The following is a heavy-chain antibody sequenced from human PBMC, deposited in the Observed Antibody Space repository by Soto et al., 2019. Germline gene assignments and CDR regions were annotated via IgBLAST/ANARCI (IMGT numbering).Heavy chain of an antibody. CDR1: GGSISSGGYS. D-gene: IGHD2-2*01. Sequence: SETLSLTCAVSGGSISSGGYSWSWIRQPPGKGLEWIGYIYYSGSTNYNPSLKSRVTISVDTSKNQFSLKLSSVTAADTAVYYCARHVPYCSDTSHCAYGMGVWGQGTTVTVSS. V-gene: IGHV4-61*08. CDR2: IYYSGST. CDR3: ARHVPYCSDTSHCAYGMGV. J-gene: IGHJ6*02.